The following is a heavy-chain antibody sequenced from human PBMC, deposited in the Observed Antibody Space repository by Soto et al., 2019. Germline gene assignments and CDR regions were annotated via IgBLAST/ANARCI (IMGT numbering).Heavy chain of an antibody. CDR1: GGTFSNYA. V-gene: IGHV1-69*01. D-gene: IGHD6-19*01. CDR3: ARPKGNYSSGYYYFDF. J-gene: IGHJ4*02. CDR2: IITLFGTA. Sequence: QVRLEQSGAEVKQPGSSVRVSCKISGGTFSNYAITWVRQAPGQGVEWMGAIITLFGTADYSQKFQGRVTLTADESTSTAYMELSSLRSDDTAVYFCARPKGNYSSGYYYFDFWGQGTLVTVSS.